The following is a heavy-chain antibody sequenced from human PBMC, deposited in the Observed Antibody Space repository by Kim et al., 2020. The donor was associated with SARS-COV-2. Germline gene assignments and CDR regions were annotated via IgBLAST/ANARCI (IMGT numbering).Heavy chain of an antibody. J-gene: IGHJ4*02. V-gene: IGHV3-23*01. CDR3: ANVRCSGGSCYSDY. Sequence: DSVKGRFTISRDNSKNTLYLQMNSLRAEDTAVYYCANVRCSGGSCYSDYWGQGTLVTVSS. D-gene: IGHD2-15*01.